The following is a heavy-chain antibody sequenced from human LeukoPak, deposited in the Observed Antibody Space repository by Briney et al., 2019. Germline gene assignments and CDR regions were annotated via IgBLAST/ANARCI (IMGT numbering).Heavy chain of an antibody. J-gene: IGHJ4*02. CDR1: GFTFSSYW. V-gene: IGHV3-7*01. Sequence: GGSVRLSCAASGFTFSSYWMSWVRQAPGKGLEWVANIKQDGSEKYYVDSVKGRFTISRDNAKNSLYLQMNSLRAEDTAVYYCARGLGRITMIVVVYWGQGTLVTVSS. CDR3: ARGLGRITMIVVVY. CDR2: IKQDGSEK. D-gene: IGHD3-22*01.